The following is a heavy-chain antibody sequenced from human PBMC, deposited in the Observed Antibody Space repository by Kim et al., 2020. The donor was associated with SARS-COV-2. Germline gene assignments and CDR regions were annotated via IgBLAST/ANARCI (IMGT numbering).Heavy chain of an antibody. D-gene: IGHD2-2*01. CDR1: GFSFSDYY. CDR3: MRAAIASHRFDS. V-gene: IGHV3-11*01. CDR2: ISGSGSVK. Sequence: GGSLRLSCEASGFSFSDYYMYWIRQSPRKGLEWLSYISGSGSVKEYADFVKGRFTISRDNAKRMLYLYMTGLSADDTALYYCMRAAIASHRFDSWVQGT. J-gene: IGHJ4*02.